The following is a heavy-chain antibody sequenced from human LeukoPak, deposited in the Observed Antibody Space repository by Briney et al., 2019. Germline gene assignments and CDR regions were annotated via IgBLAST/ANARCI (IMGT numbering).Heavy chain of an antibody. CDR2: IRYDGSSK. V-gene: IGHV3-30*02. CDR1: GFTFSTYG. CDR3: AKGFLRTSRGLDAFDI. D-gene: IGHD2/OR15-2a*01. J-gene: IGHJ3*02. Sequence: GESLRLSCAASGFTFSTYGMHWVRQAPGKGLEWVAFIRYDGSSKYYADSVKGRFTVSRDNSKNTLYLQMNSLRAEDTAVYYCAKGFLRTSRGLDAFDIWGQGTMVTVSS.